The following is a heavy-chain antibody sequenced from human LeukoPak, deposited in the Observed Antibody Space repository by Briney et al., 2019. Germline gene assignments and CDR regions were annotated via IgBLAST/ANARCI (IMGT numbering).Heavy chain of an antibody. CDR2: ISSNSDSYT. D-gene: IGHD1-20*01. Sequence: PGGSLRLSCAASEFTFSTYNMHWVRQAPGKGLEWVSTISSNSDSYTYYADSVKGRFTISRDNAKNSLYLQMNSLRAEDTAVYYCARGTNWSPRDFDHWGQGTLVTVSS. V-gene: IGHV3-21*01. J-gene: IGHJ4*02. CDR1: EFTFSTYN. CDR3: ARGTNWSPRDFDH.